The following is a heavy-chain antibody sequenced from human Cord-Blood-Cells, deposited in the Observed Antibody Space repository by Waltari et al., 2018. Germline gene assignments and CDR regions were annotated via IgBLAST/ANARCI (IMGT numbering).Heavy chain of an antibody. J-gene: IGHJ5*02. CDR1: GGTFSSYA. V-gene: IGHV1-69*01. CDR3: ARDRSGSYYNWFDP. Sequence: QVQLVQSGAEVKKPGSSVKVSCKASGGTFSSYAIRWGRQAPGQGLEWNGGIIPIFGTANYAQKFQGRVTITADESTSTAYMELSSLRSEDTAVYYCARDRSGSYYNWFDPWGQGTLVTVSS. CDR2: IIPIFGTA. D-gene: IGHD1-26*01.